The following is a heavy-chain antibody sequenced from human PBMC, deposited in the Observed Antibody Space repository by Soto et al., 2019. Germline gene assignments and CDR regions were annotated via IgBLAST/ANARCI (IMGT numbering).Heavy chain of an antibody. CDR3: AKVGRVRVVVVGASFDY. V-gene: IGHV1-46*01. D-gene: IGHD2-15*01. CDR1: GYSFINYY. J-gene: IGHJ4*02. CDR2: INPNGGTP. Sequence: QVQLVQSGAEVKRPGASVKVSCKASGYSFINYYIHWVRQAPGQGLEWMGMINPNGGTPSYAQKFQGRVTMTRDTATSTVYMELSSLRSEDTAVYYCAKVGRVRVVVVGASFDYWGPGALVTVSS.